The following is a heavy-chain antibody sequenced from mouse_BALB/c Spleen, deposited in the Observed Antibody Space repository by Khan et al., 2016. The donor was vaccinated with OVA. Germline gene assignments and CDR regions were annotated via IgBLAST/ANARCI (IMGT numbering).Heavy chain of an antibody. D-gene: IGHD2-10*01. CDR1: GYTFTNYG. CDR3: ARPPYFSYVMVY. CDR2: INTNTGEP. V-gene: IGHV9-3-1*01. J-gene: IGHJ4*01. Sequence: QIQLVQSGPELKKPGETVKISCKASGYTFTNYGLNWAKQAPGKGLQWMGWINTNTGEPTYAVDFKGRFAFSLETSASTAYLQINNLKNEDTATYFCARPPYFSYVMVYWGQGTSVTVSS.